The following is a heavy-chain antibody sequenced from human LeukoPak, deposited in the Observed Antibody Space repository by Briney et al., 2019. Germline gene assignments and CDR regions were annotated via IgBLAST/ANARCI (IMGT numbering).Heavy chain of an antibody. Sequence: GGSLRLSCAASGFTFNIYVIHWVRQAPGKGLEWVAVISSDGNNKYYVDSVKGRFTISRDNSKNTLYLQMNSLRPEDTAVYYCARDGRSYGDYVTAPSNYYAMDVWGQGTTVTVSS. CDR2: ISSDGNNK. V-gene: IGHV3-30-3*01. J-gene: IGHJ6*02. CDR3: ARDGRSYGDYVTAPSNYYAMDV. CDR1: GFTFNIYV. D-gene: IGHD4-17*01.